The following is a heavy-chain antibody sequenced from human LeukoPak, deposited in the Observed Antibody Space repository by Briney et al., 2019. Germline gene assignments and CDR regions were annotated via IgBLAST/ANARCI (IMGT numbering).Heavy chain of an antibody. D-gene: IGHD3-22*01. CDR1: GFTFSSYS. Sequence: GGSLRLSCAASGFTFSSYSMNWVRQAPGKRLEWVSSISSSSSYIYYADSVKGRFTISGDNAKNSLYLQMNSLRAEDTAVYYCARDFLYRGYYAPIDYWGQGTLLTVSS. CDR2: ISSSSSYI. J-gene: IGHJ4*02. CDR3: ARDFLYRGYYAPIDY. V-gene: IGHV3-21*01.